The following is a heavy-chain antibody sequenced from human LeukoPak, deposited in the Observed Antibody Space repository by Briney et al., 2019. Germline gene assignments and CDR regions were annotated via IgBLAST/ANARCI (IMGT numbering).Heavy chain of an antibody. J-gene: IGHJ4*02. CDR2: IYTSGST. V-gene: IGHV4-61*02. D-gene: IGHD6-13*01. CDR1: GGSISSGSYY. CDR3: ARDNPIAAAVDY. Sequence: PSQTLSLTCTVSGGSISSGSYYWSWIRQPAGKGLEWIWRIYTSGSTNYNPSLKSRVTISVDTSKNQFSLKLSSVTAADTAVYYCARDNPIAAAVDYWGQGTLVTVSS.